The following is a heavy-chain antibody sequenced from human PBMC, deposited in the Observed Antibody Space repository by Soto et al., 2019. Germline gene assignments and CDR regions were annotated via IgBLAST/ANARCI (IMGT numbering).Heavy chain of an antibody. Sequence: GESLKISCKGSGYSFTSYWIGWVRQMPGKGLEWMGIIYPGDSDTRYSPSFQGQVTISADKSISTAYLQWSSLKASDTAMYYCARGVIAARYYYYYGMHVWGQGIMVTVSS. J-gene: IGHJ6*02. D-gene: IGHD6-6*01. CDR3: ARGVIAARYYYYYGMHV. CDR1: GYSFTSYW. CDR2: IYPGDSDT. V-gene: IGHV5-51*01.